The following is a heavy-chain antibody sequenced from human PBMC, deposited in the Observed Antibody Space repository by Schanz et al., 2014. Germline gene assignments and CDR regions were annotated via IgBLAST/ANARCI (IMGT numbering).Heavy chain of an antibody. CDR1: GITFSSHS. V-gene: IGHV3-48*04. Sequence: EVHLVESGGGLVQPGGSLRLSCAASGITFSSHSFNWVRQAPGKGLEWISYITYNGGTIYYADSVKGRFTISRDNAKRSLFLQMNSLRAEDTAVYYCAKGRFGELSAFDIWGQGTMVTDSS. CDR2: ITYNGGTI. CDR3: AKGRFGELSAFDI. J-gene: IGHJ3*02. D-gene: IGHD3-10*01.